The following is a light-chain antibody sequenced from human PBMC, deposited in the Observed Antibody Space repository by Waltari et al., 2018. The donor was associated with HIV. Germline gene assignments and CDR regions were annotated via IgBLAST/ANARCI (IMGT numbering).Light chain of an antibody. Sequence: LVLTQSPATLSLSPGERATLSCRASQSVSDYLAWYQQKPGQAPRLLIYDASNRATGIPARFSGSGSGTDFTLTISSLEPEDFAVYYCQQRTSWPPWTFGQGTKVEIK. CDR3: QQRTSWPPWT. CDR2: DAS. J-gene: IGKJ1*01. V-gene: IGKV3-11*01. CDR1: QSVSDY.